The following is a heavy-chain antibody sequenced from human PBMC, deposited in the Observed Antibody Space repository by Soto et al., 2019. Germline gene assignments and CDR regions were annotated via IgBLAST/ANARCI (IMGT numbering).Heavy chain of an antibody. CDR1: GGSISSGDYY. Sequence: SETLSLTCTVSGGSISSGDYYWSWIRQPPGKGLEWIGYIYYSGSTYYNPSLKSRVTISVDTSKNQFSLKLSSVTAADTAVYYCARGRGYSYGLDPWGQGTLVTVSS. V-gene: IGHV4-30-4*01. D-gene: IGHD5-18*01. CDR3: ARGRGYSYGLDP. J-gene: IGHJ5*02. CDR2: IYYSGST.